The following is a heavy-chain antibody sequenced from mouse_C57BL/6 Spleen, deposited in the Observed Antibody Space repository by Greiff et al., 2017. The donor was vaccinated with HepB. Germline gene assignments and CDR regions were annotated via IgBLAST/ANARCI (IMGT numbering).Heavy chain of an antibody. CDR3: ARGLTTVVATGFDY. Sequence: EVQLQQSGPELVKPGASVKISCKASGYTFTDYYMNWVKQSHGKSLEWIGDINPNNGGTSYNQKFKGKATLTVDKSSSTAYMELRSLTSEDSAVYYCARGLTTVVATGFDYWGQGTTLTVSS. J-gene: IGHJ2*01. D-gene: IGHD1-1*01. V-gene: IGHV1-26*01. CDR2: INPNNGGT. CDR1: GYTFTDYY.